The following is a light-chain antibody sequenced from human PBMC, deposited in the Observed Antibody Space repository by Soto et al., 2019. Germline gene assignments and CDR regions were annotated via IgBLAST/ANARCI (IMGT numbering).Light chain of an antibody. CDR3: CSYAGSYTHYV. CDR2: DVS. J-gene: IGLJ1*01. CDR1: SSDVGGYNY. V-gene: IGLV2-11*01. Sequence: QSALIQPRSVSGSPGQSITISCTGTSSDVGGYNYVSWYRQYPGKAPKLMIYDVSKRPSGVPDRFSGSKSGNTASLTISGLQAEDEADYYCCSYAGSYTHYVFGTGTKLTVL.